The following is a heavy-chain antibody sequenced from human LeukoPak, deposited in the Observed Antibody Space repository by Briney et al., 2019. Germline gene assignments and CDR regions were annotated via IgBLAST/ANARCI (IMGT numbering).Heavy chain of an antibody. V-gene: IGHV4-38-2*01. CDR2: IYHSGST. Sequence: SETLSLTCAVSGNSISSGYYWGWIRQPPGKGLEWVGSIYHSGSTYYNPSLKSRVTISVDTSKNQFSLKLSSVTAADTAVYYCARTAVAGTEAVDYWGQGTLVTVSS. J-gene: IGHJ4*02. D-gene: IGHD6-19*01. CDR3: ARTAVAGTEAVDY. CDR1: GNSISSGYY.